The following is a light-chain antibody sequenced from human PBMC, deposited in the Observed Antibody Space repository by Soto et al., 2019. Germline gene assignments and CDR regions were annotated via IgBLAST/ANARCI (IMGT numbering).Light chain of an antibody. V-gene: IGKV2-30*01. CDR3: MQGTHWHPVT. J-gene: IGKJ1*01. CDR2: KVP. Sequence: DVVMTQSPLSLPVTLGQPASISCSSSQSLFYRYRNTHLSWFHQRPGQSPRLLIYKVPNRDSGVTNRVGGSESGSYFTLQISRVEAEDVGVYYCMQGTHWHPVTFGEGTKVEI. CDR1: QSLFYRYRNTH.